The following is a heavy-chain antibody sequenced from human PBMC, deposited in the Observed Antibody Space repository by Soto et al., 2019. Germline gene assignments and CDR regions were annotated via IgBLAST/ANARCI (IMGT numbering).Heavy chain of an antibody. CDR1: GFTFIIYI. CDR2: ISSSSSTI. CDR3: ARVDESITIFGVVTSYGMDV. J-gene: IGHJ6*02. V-gene: IGHV3-48*04. Sequence: SLRLSCAASGFTFIIYIINWVRQSPGKGLEWVSYISSSSSTIYYADSVKGRFTISRDNAKNSLYLQMNSLRAEDTAVYYCARVDESITIFGVVTSYGMDVWGQGTTVTVSS. D-gene: IGHD3-3*01.